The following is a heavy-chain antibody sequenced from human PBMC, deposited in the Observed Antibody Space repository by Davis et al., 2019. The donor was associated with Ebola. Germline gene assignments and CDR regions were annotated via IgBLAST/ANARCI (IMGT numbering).Heavy chain of an antibody. CDR2: ISYDGSNK. CDR1: GFTFSSYG. D-gene: IGHD3-3*01. V-gene: IGHV3-30*18. Sequence: GESLKISCAASGFTFSSYGMHWVCQAPGKGLEWVAVISYDGSNKYYADSVKGRFTISRENAKNSLYLQMNSLRAEDTAVYYCAKHPEEWLYYYYGMDVWGQGTTVTVSS. J-gene: IGHJ6*02. CDR3: AKHPEEWLYYYYGMDV.